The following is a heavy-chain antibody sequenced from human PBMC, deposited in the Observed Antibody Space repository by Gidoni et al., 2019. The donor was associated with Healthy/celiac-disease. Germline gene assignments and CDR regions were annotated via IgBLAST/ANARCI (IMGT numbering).Heavy chain of an antibody. CDR1: GATFSNYA. D-gene: IGHD3-10*01. CDR3: ARDDYGSGTYSFDN. J-gene: IGHJ4*02. V-gene: IGHV1-69*04. CDR2: IIPFRGIA. Sequence: QVQLVQSGAEGKKPGSSVRVSCKPSGATFSNYAITWVRTAPGQGLWWMGRIIPFRGIANYAQKFLGRVTITADTATSTAYMELSSLRSEDTAVYYCARDDYGSGTYSFDNWGQGILVTVSS.